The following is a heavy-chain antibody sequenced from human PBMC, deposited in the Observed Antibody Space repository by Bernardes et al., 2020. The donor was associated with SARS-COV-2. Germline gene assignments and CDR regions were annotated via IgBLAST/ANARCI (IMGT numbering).Heavy chain of an antibody. CDR2: INHEGSA. CDR3: ARGRLGPTVWDYYYDMDV. CDR1: GVSFRGYY. Sequence: SETLSLTCAVYGVSFRGYYWSWIRQSPGKGLEWIGEINHEGSANYNLSLESRVTISQDTSENQFSLRLTSVTAADTAVYYCARGRLGPTVWDYYYDMDVWGQGTSVTVSS. J-gene: IGHJ6*02. D-gene: IGHD4-17*01. V-gene: IGHV4-34*01.